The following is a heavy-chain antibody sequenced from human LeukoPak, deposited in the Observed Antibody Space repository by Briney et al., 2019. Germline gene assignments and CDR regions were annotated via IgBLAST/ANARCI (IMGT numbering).Heavy chain of an antibody. J-gene: IGHJ4*02. D-gene: IGHD3-22*01. V-gene: IGHV1-18*01. CDR1: GYTFTSYG. Sequence: ASVKVSCKASGYTFTSYGISWVRQAPGQGLEWMGWISAYNGNTNYAQKLQGRVTMTTDTSTSTAYMELRSLRSDDTAVYYCARGPYHYDSSGLNFDYWGQGTLVTVSS. CDR3: ARGPYHYDSSGLNFDY. CDR2: ISAYNGNT.